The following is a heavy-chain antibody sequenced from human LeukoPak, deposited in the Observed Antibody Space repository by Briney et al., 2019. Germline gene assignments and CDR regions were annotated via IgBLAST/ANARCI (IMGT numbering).Heavy chain of an antibody. D-gene: IGHD1-26*01. CDR3: GREIPSGSYAPDY. CDR2: ISSSGRSI. J-gene: IGHJ4*02. CDR1: GFTFSSYS. V-gene: IGHV3-21*05. Sequence: PGGSLRLSCAASGFTFSSYSMNWVRQAPGKGLGWVSYISSSGRSILYADSVKGRFTVSRDNAKNSLYLQMNNLRAEDTAVYYCGREIPSGSYAPDYWGQGILVIVSS.